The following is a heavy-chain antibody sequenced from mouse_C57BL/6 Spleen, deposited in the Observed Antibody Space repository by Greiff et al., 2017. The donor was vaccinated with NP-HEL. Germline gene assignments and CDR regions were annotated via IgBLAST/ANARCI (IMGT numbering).Heavy chain of an antibody. CDR2: IRSKSSNYAT. CDR1: GFTFNTYA. CDR3: VGDYGSSYRFAY. D-gene: IGHD1-1*01. J-gene: IGHJ3*01. Sequence: DAHLVESGGGLVQPKGSLKLSCAASGFTFNTYAMHWVRQAPGKGLEWVARIRSKSSNYATYYADSVKDRFTISRDDSQSMLYLQMNNLKTEETAMYYCVGDYGSSYRFAYWGQGTLVTVSA. V-gene: IGHV10-3*01.